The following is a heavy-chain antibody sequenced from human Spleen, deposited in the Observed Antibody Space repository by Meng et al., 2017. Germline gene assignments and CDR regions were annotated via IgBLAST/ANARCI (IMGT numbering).Heavy chain of an antibody. CDR1: GFTFSSYA. CDR3: AKGSDYYDSGEAV. D-gene: IGHD3-10*01. CDR2: MSYDGSNK. V-gene: IGHV3-30*04. Sequence: GESLKISCAASGFTFSSYAMYWVRQAPGKGLEWVAVMSYDGSNKDHTDSVRGRFTISRDNSKNTLYLQMNSLRGEDTAVYYCAKGSDYYDSGEAVWGQGTLVTVSS. J-gene: IGHJ4*02.